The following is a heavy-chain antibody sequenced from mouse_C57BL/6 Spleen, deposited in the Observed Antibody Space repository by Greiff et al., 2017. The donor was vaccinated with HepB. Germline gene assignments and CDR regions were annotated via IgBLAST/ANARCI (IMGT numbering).Heavy chain of an antibody. J-gene: IGHJ1*03. V-gene: IGHV1-50*01. CDR2: IDPSDSYT. Sequence: VQLQQSGAELVKPGASVKLSCKASGYTFTSYWMQWVKQRPGQGLEWIGEIDPSDSYTNYNQKFKGKATLTVDTSSSTAYMQLSSLTSEDSAVYYCASPVYYGSSLWYFDVWGTGTTVTVSS. D-gene: IGHD1-1*01. CDR1: GYTFTSYW. CDR3: ASPVYYGSSLWYFDV.